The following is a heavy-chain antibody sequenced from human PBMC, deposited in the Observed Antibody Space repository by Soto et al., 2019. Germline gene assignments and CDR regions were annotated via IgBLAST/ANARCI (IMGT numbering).Heavy chain of an antibody. J-gene: IGHJ6*02. V-gene: IGHV1-69*13. CDR3: ARDPPTYYYDSSVRYGMAL. CDR1: GGTFSSYA. CDR2: IIPIFGTA. Sequence: SVKVSCKASGGTFSSYAISWVRQAPGQGLEWMGGIIPIFGTANYAQKFQGRVTITADESTSTAYMELSSLRSEDTAVYYCARDPPTYYYDSSVRYGMALWVQGTTVTVSS. D-gene: IGHD3-22*01.